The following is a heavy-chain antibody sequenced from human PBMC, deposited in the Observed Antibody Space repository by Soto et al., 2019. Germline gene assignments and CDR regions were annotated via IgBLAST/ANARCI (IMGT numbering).Heavy chain of an antibody. CDR2: IYPGDSDT. D-gene: IGHD6-19*01. CDR3: ARHRGAGQSYYYYYGMDV. V-gene: IGHV5-51*01. CDR1: GYSFTSYW. Sequence: GESLKISCKGSGYSFTSYWIGWVRQMPGKGLEWVGIIYPGDSDTRYSPSFQGQVTISADKSISTAYLQWSSLKASDTAMYYCARHRGAGQSYYYYYGMDVWGQGTTVTVSS. J-gene: IGHJ6*02.